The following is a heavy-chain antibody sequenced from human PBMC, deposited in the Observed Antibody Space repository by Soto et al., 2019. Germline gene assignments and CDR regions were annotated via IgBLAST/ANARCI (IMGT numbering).Heavy chain of an antibody. V-gene: IGHV4-31*03. CDR3: ARDAPLGYCSSSSCYPYHYYYLDV. J-gene: IGHJ6*03. D-gene: IGHD2-2*01. CDR2: IYYSGST. CDR1: GGSISSGGYY. Sequence: SETLSLTCTVSGGSISSGGYYWSWIRQHPGKGLEWIGYIYYSGSTYYNPSLKSRVTISVDTSKNQFSLKLSSVTAADTAVYYCARDAPLGYCSSSSCYPYHYYYLDVWGQGTTVPGSS.